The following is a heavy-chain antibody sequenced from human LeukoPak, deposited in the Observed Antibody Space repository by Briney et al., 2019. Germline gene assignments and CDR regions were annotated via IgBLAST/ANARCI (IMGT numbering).Heavy chain of an antibody. CDR1: GGSISSYY. CDR3: ARMGATTDWFDP. V-gene: IGHV4-4*09. CDR2: IYTSGST. J-gene: IGHJ5*02. Sequence: PSETLSLTCTVSGGSISSYYWSWIRQPPGKGLEWIGYIYTSGSTNYNPSLKSRVTISVDTSKNQISLKLSSVTAADTAVYYCARMGATTDWFDPWGQGTLVTVSS. D-gene: IGHD1-26*01.